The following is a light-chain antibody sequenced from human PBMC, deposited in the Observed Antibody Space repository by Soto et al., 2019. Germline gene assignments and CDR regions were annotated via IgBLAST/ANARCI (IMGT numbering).Light chain of an antibody. J-gene: IGLJ2*01. CDR1: SSDVGGYNY. CDR2: EVS. CDR3: SSYTSSSTRVV. Sequence: QSVLTQPASVSGSPGQSITISCTGTSSDVGGYNYVSWYQQHPGKAPKLMIYEVSNRPSGVSNRFSGSKSGNTASLTSSGLQAEDEADYYCSSYTSSSTRVVFGGGTKLTVL. V-gene: IGLV2-14*01.